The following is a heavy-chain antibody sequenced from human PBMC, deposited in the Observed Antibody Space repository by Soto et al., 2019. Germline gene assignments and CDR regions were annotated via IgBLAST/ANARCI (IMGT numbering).Heavy chain of an antibody. CDR3: ARGGGWLDAFDI. J-gene: IGHJ3*02. V-gene: IGHV4-59*01. D-gene: IGHD6-19*01. CDR1: GGSISSYY. Sequence: SETLSLTCTVSGGSISSYYWSWIRQPPGKGLEWIGYIYYSGSTNYNPSLKSRVTISVDTSKNQFSLKLSSVTAADTAVYYCARGGGWLDAFDIWGQGTMVTVSS. CDR2: IYYSGST.